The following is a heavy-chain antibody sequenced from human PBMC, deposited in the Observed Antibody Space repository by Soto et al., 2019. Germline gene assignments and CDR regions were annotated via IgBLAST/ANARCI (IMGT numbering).Heavy chain of an antibody. CDR3: AKDRQGYGRVTDC. V-gene: IGHV3-23*01. D-gene: IGHD5-18*01. CDR1: GFTFNGYA. J-gene: IGHJ4*02. Sequence: EVQLLDSGGGLVQPGGSLSLSCAASGFTFNGYAMSWVRQAPGKGLEWVSTISGSGAYTYYADSVKGRFTISRDNSKNTLYLQMNGLRAEDTAVYYCAKDRQGYGRVTDCWGQGTLVTVSS. CDR2: ISGSGAYT.